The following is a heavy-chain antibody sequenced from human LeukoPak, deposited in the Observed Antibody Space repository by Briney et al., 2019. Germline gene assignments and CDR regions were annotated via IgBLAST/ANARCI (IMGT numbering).Heavy chain of an antibody. V-gene: IGHV3-7*01. J-gene: IGHJ6*02. Sequence: GGSLRLSCVASGFTFSNYWMSWVRQAPGKGLEWVANIKQDGSEIYYVDSVKGRFTISRDNAKSSLYLQMNSLRAEDTAMYYCARGVNRPNYYYYGMDVWGQGTTVTVSS. CDR1: GFTFSNYW. D-gene: IGHD4-11*01. CDR3: ARGVNRPNYYYYGMDV. CDR2: IKQDGSEI.